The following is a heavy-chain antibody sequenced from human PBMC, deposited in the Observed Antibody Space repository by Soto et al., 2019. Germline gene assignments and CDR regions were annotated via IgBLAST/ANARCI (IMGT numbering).Heavy chain of an antibody. D-gene: IGHD1-1*01. V-gene: IGHV3-23*01. CDR1: GFNFNIYA. Sequence: EVQLLESGGGLVQPGGSMRLSCAASGFNFNIYAMTWVRQAPGKGLEWVSTISPGGDSTYFADSVKGRVTISRDNSKNTLSLQMNSLRAEDTATYFCGKALGNPYYYYDMDVWGTGTTVTVSS. J-gene: IGHJ6*03. CDR3: GKALGNPYYYYDMDV. CDR2: ISPGGDST.